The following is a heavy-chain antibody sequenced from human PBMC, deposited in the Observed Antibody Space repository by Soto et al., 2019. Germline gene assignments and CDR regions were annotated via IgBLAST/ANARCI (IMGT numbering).Heavy chain of an antibody. Sequence: ASVKVSCKASGYTFTSYDINWVRQATGQGLEWMGWMNPNSGNTGYAQKFQGRVTMTRNTSISTAYMELSSLRSEDTSVYYCATSRHLSSSINYWGQGTLVTVSS. CDR2: MNPNSGNT. CDR1: GYTFTSYD. CDR3: ATSRHLSSSINY. V-gene: IGHV1-8*01. D-gene: IGHD6-6*01. J-gene: IGHJ4*02.